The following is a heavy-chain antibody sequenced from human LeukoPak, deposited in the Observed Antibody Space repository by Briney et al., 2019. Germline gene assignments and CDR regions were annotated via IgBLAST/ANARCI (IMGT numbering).Heavy chain of an antibody. J-gene: IGHJ4*02. D-gene: IGHD2-2*01. Sequence: GRSLRLSCAASGFTFDDYAMHWVRQAPGKGLEWVSGISWNSGSIGYADSVKGRFTNSRDNAKNSLYLQMNSLRAEDMALYYCAKRYQLLSTPTFDYWGQGTLVAVSS. V-gene: IGHV3-9*03. CDR2: ISWNSGSI. CDR1: GFTFDDYA. CDR3: AKRYQLLSTPTFDY.